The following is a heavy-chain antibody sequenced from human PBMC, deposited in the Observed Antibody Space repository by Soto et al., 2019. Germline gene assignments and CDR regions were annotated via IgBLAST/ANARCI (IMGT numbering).Heavy chain of an antibody. J-gene: IGHJ4*02. V-gene: IGHV3-23*01. Sequence: EVQLLESGGGLVQPGGSLRLSCAASGFTFSSYAMSWVRQAPGKGLEWVLTISTSGGSTYYSDSVKGRFTISRDNSKKTLHLQTNSLRAEDTAVYYCAKDTWGATLSYFDYWGQGTLVTVSS. CDR2: ISTSGGST. CDR3: AKDTWGATLSYFDY. D-gene: IGHD1-26*01. CDR1: GFTFSSYA.